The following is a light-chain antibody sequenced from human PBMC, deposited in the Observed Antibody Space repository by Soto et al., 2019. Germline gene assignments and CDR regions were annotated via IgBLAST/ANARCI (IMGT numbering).Light chain of an antibody. CDR2: GAS. V-gene: IGKV3-15*01. CDR1: QGVRSN. Sequence: EIVMTQSPATLSVSPGERATLSCRASQGVRSNLGWYQQKPGQAPRLLIYGASTRATGIPARFSGSGSGTEFTLTISSLQSQDSAVYYCHQYDNWFPFTFGQGTRLEIK. CDR3: HQYDNWFPFT. J-gene: IGKJ5*01.